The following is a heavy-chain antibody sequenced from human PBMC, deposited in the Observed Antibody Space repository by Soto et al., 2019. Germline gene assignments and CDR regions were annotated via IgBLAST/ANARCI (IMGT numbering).Heavy chain of an antibody. CDR3: AKDMKWGGMTTIHYFDS. D-gene: IGHD4-17*01. J-gene: IGHJ4*02. Sequence: EVQLVESGGGVVQPGRSLRLSCVASGFTADDYAMHWVRQAPGKGQEWVSGLSSNSDTIDYADSVKGRFTISRDNAKNSLFLQMNSLRPEDTALYYCAKDMKWGGMTTIHYFDSWGQGTLVTVSS. V-gene: IGHV3-9*02. CDR2: LSSNSDTI. CDR1: GFTADDYA.